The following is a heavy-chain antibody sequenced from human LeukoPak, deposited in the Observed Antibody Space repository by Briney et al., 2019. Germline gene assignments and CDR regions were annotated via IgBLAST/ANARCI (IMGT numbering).Heavy chain of an antibody. V-gene: IGHV1-2*02. CDR2: IIPNSGGT. CDR3: ARDYGRYCTSTSCYRTTFDY. D-gene: IGHD2-2*02. Sequence: GASVKVSCKASGYTFTGYYMHWVRQAPGQGLEWMGGIIPNSGGTNYAQNFQGRVTMTRDTSISTAYMELSGLRSDDTAVYYCARDYGRYCTSTSCYRTTFDYWGQGTLVTVSS. J-gene: IGHJ4*02. CDR1: GYTFTGYY.